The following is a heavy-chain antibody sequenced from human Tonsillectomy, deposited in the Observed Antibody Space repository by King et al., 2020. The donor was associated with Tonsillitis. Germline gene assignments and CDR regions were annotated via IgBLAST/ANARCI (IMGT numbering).Heavy chain of an antibody. J-gene: IGHJ4*02. CDR2: IGYDGRNK. Sequence: VQLVESGGGVVQPGRSLRLSCAASGFTFSSYGMHWVRQAPGKGLEGVAVIGYDGRNKYNADSVKGRFTISRDNAKNTLYLQMNSLRSEDTAVYYCEGYQVDILTGYYNVGPGGVVSYFDYWGQGTLVTVSS. CDR1: GFTFSSYG. CDR3: EGYQVDILTGYYNVGPGGVVSYFDY. V-gene: IGHV3-33*08. D-gene: IGHD3-9*01.